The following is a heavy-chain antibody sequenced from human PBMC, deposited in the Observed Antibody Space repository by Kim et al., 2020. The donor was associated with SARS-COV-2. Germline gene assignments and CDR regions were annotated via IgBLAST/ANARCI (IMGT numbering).Heavy chain of an antibody. CDR3: ANGPASESKVFHDAFDI. CDR1: GFTFSSYA. CDR2: ISGSGGST. Sequence: GGSLRLSCAASGFTFSSYAMSWVRQAPGKGLEWVSAISGSGGSTYYADSVKGRFTISRDNSKNTLYLQMNSLRAEDTAVYYCANGPASESKVFHDAFDIWGQGTMVTVSS. J-gene: IGHJ3*02. D-gene: IGHD3-10*01. V-gene: IGHV3-23*01.